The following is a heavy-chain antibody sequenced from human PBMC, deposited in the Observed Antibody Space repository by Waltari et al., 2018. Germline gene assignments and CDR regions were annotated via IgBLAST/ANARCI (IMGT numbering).Heavy chain of an antibody. Sequence: EVQLVESGGGLVQPGRSLRLSCAASGFTFDDYAMDWVRQAPGKGREWVAGISWNSGSIGDADSVKGRFTISRDNAKNSLYLQMNSLRTEDTALYYCAKGHSGSYGLDYWGQGTLVTVSS. CDR2: ISWNSGSI. V-gene: IGHV3-9*01. CDR3: AKGHSGSYGLDY. J-gene: IGHJ4*02. CDR1: GFTFDDYA. D-gene: IGHD1-26*01.